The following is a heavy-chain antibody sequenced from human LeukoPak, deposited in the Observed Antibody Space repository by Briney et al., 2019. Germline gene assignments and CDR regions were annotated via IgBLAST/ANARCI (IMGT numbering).Heavy chain of an antibody. V-gene: IGHV3-48*03. CDR2: IVFGGTNI. J-gene: IGHJ3*01. CDR1: GFTFSSFE. D-gene: IGHD3-16*02. Sequence: HPGGSLRLSCEASGFTFSSFEMHWVRQAPGKGLEWLSYIVFGGTNIQYAGSVKGRFTISRDDARSSLYLQMNSLRAEDTAVYYCAREDRRDALDVWGHGTMVIVSS. CDR3: AREDRRDALDV.